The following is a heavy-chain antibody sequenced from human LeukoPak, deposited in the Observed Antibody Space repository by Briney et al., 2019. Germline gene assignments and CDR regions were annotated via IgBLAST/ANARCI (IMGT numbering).Heavy chain of an antibody. Sequence: GGSLRLSCAASGFTFSSYAMHWVRQAPGKGLEWVAVMSYDGSNKYYADSVKGRFTISRDNSKNTLYLQMNSLRAEDTAVYYCARDNSPGDYYDSSGYPRFDPWGQGTLVTVSS. V-gene: IGHV3-30-3*01. CDR1: GFTFSSYA. J-gene: IGHJ5*02. CDR3: ARDNSPGDYYDSSGYPRFDP. D-gene: IGHD3-22*01. CDR2: MSYDGSNK.